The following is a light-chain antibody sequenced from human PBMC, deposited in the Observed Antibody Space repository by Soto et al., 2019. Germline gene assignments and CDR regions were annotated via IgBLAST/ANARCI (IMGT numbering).Light chain of an antibody. Sequence: QSVLTQPASVSGSPGQSITISGAATGDDIGGYIFVSWYQHHPGKAPKLMIYDVTHPPSWVSERFSDCKSGFTASLTISGLPLVEGSHSSWYSLARNRCYDLGTGTKFIVL. J-gene: IGLJ1*01. CDR1: GDDIGGYIF. CDR3: YSLARNRCYD. V-gene: IGLV2-14*01. CDR2: DVT.